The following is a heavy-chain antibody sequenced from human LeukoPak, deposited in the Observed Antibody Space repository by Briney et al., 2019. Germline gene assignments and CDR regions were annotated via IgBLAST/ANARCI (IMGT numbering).Heavy chain of an antibody. CDR1: GYSISSGYY. D-gene: IGHD3-10*01. J-gene: IGHJ3*02. V-gene: IGHV4-38-2*02. CDR2: IYHSGST. Sequence: SETLSLTCTVSGYSISSGYYWGWIRQPPGKGLEWIGSIYHSGSTYYNPSLKSRVTISVDTSKNQFSLKLSSVTAADTAVYYCARAGWFGHDAFDIWGQGTMVTVSS. CDR3: ARAGWFGHDAFDI.